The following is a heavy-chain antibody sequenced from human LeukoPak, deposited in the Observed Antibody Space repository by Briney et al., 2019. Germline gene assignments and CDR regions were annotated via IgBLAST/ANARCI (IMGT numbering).Heavy chain of an antibody. J-gene: IGHJ3*02. CDR1: GGSFSGYY. CDR2: INHSGST. CDR3: AGRYSSGWYSDAFDI. D-gene: IGHD6-19*01. Sequence: KPSETLSLTCAVYGGSFSGYYWSWIRQPPGKGLEWIGEINHSGSTNYNPSLKSRVTISVDTSKNQFSLKLSSVTAADTAVYYCAGRYSSGWYSDAFDIWGQGTMVTVSS. V-gene: IGHV4-34*01.